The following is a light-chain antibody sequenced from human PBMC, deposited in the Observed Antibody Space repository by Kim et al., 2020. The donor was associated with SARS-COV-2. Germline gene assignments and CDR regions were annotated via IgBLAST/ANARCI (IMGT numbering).Light chain of an antibody. J-gene: IGKJ1*01. CDR2: AAS. CDR1: QGISND. CDR3: QKYNGAPWA. Sequence: IQMTQSPSSLSASVGDRVTITCRASQGISNDLAWYQQKPGKVPKLLIYAASALRSGVPFRFSGSGSGTDFTLTISSLQPEDAASYYCQKYNGAPWAFGQGTKVDIK. V-gene: IGKV1-27*01.